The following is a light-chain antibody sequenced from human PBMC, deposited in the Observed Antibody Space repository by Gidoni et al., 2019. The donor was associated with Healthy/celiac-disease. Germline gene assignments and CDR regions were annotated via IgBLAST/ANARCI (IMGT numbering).Light chain of an antibody. V-gene: IGKV1-39*01. J-gene: IGKJ4*01. CDR1: QNIDTN. CDR2: AAS. CDR3: QQSYSSLLT. Sequence: DIQMTQSPSSLSASVGHRVTITCRASQNIDTNLNWYQQKPGKAPKVLIYAASSLQSGVPSRFSGSGSGTVFTLTISSLPPDDFATYYCQQSYSSLLTFGGGTKVEI.